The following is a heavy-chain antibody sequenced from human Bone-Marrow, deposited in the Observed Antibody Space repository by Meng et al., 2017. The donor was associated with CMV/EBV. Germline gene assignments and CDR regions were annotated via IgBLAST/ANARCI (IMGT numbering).Heavy chain of an antibody. J-gene: IGHJ4*02. V-gene: IGHV3-7*01. D-gene: IGHD1-14*01. CDR1: GFTFSSYG. Sequence: GESLKISCAASGFTFSSYGMHWVRQAPGKGLEWVANIEGEGRQKNYVDSVKGRFTISRDNANQSVHLQMNSLRVEDTAVYYCARANNLDSWGQGTLVTVSS. CDR2: IEGEGRQK. CDR3: ARANNLDS.